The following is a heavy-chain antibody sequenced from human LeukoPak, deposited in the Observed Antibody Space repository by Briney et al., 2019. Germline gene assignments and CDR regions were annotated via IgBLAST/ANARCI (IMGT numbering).Heavy chain of an antibody. D-gene: IGHD2-21*02. CDR2: ISGSGGST. V-gene: IGHV3-23*01. J-gene: IGHJ6*02. CDR1: GFTFSSYA. Sequence: GGSLRLSCAASGFTFSSYAMSWVRQAPGKGLEWVSAISGSGGSTYYADSVKGRFTISRDNSKNTLYLQMNSLRAEDTAVYYCARDGPREVTDIYYYYGMDVWGQGTTVTVSS. CDR3: ARDGPREVTDIYYYYGMDV.